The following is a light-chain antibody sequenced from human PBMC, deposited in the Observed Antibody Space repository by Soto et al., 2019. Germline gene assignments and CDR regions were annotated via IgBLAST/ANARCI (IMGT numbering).Light chain of an antibody. CDR3: QQYDNWPPT. CDR1: QSVSSTY. Sequence: EIVLTQSPGTLSLSPGERASLSCRASQSVSSTYLAWYQQKPGQAPRLLIYGASSRATGIPDRFSGSGSGTDFILTINSLQSEDFVVYYCQQYDNWPPTFGQGTRLEI. V-gene: IGKV3-20*01. CDR2: GAS. J-gene: IGKJ5*01.